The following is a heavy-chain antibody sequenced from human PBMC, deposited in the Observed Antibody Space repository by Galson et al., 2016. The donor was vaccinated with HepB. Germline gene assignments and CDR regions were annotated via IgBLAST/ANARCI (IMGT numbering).Heavy chain of an antibody. CDR1: GGSFRGHY. CDR2: INHSGST. V-gene: IGHV4-34*01. Sequence: SETLSLTCAVYGGSFRGHYWNWIRQTPGKGLEWIGEINHSGSTNSNPSLKSRVTISVDTSNNQFSLKLSSVTAADTAVYYCVRGNYDSSGYAYAHYNGMDVWGQGTTVTVSS. D-gene: IGHD3-22*01. CDR3: VRGNYDSSGYAYAHYNGMDV. J-gene: IGHJ6*02.